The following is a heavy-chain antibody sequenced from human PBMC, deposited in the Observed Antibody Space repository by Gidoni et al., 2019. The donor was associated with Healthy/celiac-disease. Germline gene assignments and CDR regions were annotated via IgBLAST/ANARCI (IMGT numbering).Heavy chain of an antibody. D-gene: IGHD6-13*01. Sequence: QVQLVQSAAEVQQPGSSVKVSCKASGGTVSSYAISWVRPAPGQGLEWMGGIIPTFGTANHAQKFQGRVTITADESTSTAYMELSSLRSEDTAVYYCARGDSSSQEGGFHNYFDYWGQGTLVTVSS. CDR3: ARGDSSSQEGGFHNYFDY. CDR2: IIPTFGTA. V-gene: IGHV1-69*01. J-gene: IGHJ4*02. CDR1: GGTVSSYA.